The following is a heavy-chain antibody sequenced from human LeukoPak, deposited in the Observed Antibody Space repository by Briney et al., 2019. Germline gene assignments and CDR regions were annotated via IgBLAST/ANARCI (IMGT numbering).Heavy chain of an antibody. Sequence: RPGGSLRLSCAASGFTFNNAWMSWVRQAPGKGLEWVGRITSKTDGGTTDYSAPVKGRFTISRDDSKNTLYLQMNSLKTEDTAVYYCATGTGGSGRAYWGPGTLVTVSS. CDR3: ATGTGGSGRAY. CDR1: GFTFNNAW. J-gene: IGHJ4*02. CDR2: ITSKTDGGTT. V-gene: IGHV3-15*01. D-gene: IGHD3-10*01.